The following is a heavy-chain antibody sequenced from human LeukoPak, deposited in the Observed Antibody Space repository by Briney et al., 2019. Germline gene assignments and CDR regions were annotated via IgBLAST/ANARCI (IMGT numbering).Heavy chain of an antibody. V-gene: IGHV3-30-3*01. CDR1: GFTFSNYA. J-gene: IGHJ3*02. CDR3: ARERDAFDI. CDR2: ISYDGSNK. Sequence: PGGSLRLSCAASGFTFSNYAMHWVRQAPGKGLEWVAVISYDGSNKYYADSVKGRFTISRDNSKNTLYLQMNSLRAEDTAVYYCARERDAFDIWGQGTMVTVSS.